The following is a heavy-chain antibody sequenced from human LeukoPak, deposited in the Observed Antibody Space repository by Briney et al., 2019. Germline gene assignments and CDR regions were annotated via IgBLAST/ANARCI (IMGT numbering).Heavy chain of an antibody. Sequence: GGSLRLSCAASGFTFSGYSMNWVRQAPGKGLEWVSYISSSSSVLHYADSVKGRFTISRDNAKKSLYLQMNSLRDEDTAVYYCVRETMYAFDMWGQVTIVTVSS. D-gene: IGHD1-1*01. CDR3: VRETMYAFDM. CDR1: GFTFSGYS. J-gene: IGHJ3*02. CDR2: ISSSSSVL. V-gene: IGHV3-48*02.